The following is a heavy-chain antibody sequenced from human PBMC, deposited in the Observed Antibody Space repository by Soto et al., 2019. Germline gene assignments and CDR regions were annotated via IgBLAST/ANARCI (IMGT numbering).Heavy chain of an antibody. J-gene: IGHJ5*02. Sequence: EVQLVDSGGGLVQPGGSLRLSCAVSGFTFSNYYMQWVRQGPGKGLVYVARIDFDGRSTVHADSVKGRFTISRDNAKNTLYLQMNSLGAEDTGVYYCARGGSTSWLRALDLWGQGTLVTVSS. CDR1: GFTFSNYY. CDR2: IDFDGRST. D-gene: IGHD6-13*01. V-gene: IGHV3-74*01. CDR3: ARGGSTSWLRALDL.